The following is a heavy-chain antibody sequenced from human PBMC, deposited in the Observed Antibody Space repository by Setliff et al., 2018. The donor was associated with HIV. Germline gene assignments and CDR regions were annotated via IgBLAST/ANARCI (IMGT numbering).Heavy chain of an antibody. D-gene: IGHD6-19*01. J-gene: IGHJ3*01. CDR1: GYSFTSYW. CDR3: ARHFSVAGDAFDV. CDR2: IYPGDFDT. Sequence: PGESLKISCKGSGYSFTSYWIGWVRQMPGKGLEWMGIIYPGDFDTRYSPSFEGQVTMSGDKSISTAYLRWSSLKASDTAMYYCARHFSVAGDAFDVWGQGTMVTVSS. V-gene: IGHV5-51*01.